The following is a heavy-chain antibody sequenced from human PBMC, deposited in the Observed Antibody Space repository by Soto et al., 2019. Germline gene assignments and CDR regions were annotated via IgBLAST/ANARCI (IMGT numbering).Heavy chain of an antibody. D-gene: IGHD2-2*01. CDR1: GGPFSSYA. Sequence: SVKVYFKASGGPFSSYAISWVRQAPGQGLEWVGGIILIFGTANYAQKFQGRVTITADKSTSTAYMELSSLRSEDTAVYYCASPNRYCSSTSCYYYYYGMDVWGQGTTVTVSS. J-gene: IGHJ6*02. CDR2: IILIFGTA. V-gene: IGHV1-69*06. CDR3: ASPNRYCSSTSCYYYYYGMDV.